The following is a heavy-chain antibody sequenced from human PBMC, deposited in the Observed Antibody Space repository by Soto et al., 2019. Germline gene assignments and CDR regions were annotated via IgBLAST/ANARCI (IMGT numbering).Heavy chain of an antibody. J-gene: IGHJ4*02. Sequence: SETLSLTCTVSGGSISSYYWSWIRQPPGKGLEWIGYIYYSGSTNYNPSLKSRVTISVDTSNNQFSLKLSSVTAADTAVYYCARIIAVAGPLDYWGQGTLVTVSS. CDR2: IYYSGST. CDR1: GGSISSYY. V-gene: IGHV4-59*01. D-gene: IGHD6-19*01. CDR3: ARIIAVAGPLDY.